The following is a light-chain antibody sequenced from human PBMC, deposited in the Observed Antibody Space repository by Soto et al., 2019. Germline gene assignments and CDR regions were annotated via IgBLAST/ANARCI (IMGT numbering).Light chain of an antibody. V-gene: IGKV3-15*01. CDR3: QQFNNWPIT. CDR1: QSVSSD. Sequence: EIVMTQSPATLSVSPGEGATLSCRASQSVSSDLAWYQQKPGQAPRLLIYGASTRATGIPARFSGSGSGTEFTRTISSLQSEDFAVYHCQQFNNWPITFGQGTRLEIK. J-gene: IGKJ5*01. CDR2: GAS.